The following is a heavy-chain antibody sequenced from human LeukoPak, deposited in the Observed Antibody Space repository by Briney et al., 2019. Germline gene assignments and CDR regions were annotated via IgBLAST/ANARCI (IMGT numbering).Heavy chain of an antibody. V-gene: IGHV3-48*03. D-gene: IGHD3-9*01. Sequence: PGGSLRLSCAASGFTFSSYEMNWVRQAPGKGLEWVSYISSGGTTVHYVDSVKGRFTISRDNAKNSLYLQMNSLRAEDTALYYCARAERYYDILTGFYGGPFDYWGQGTLVTVSS. CDR2: ISSGGTTV. CDR1: GFTFSSYE. CDR3: ARAERYYDILTGFYGGPFDY. J-gene: IGHJ4*02.